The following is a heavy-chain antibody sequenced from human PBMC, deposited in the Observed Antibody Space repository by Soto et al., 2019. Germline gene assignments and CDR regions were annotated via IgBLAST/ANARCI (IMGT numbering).Heavy chain of an antibody. V-gene: IGHV6-1*01. Sequence: PSQTLSLTCAISGDSVSSNSAAWNWIRQSPSRGLEWLGRTYYRSKWYNDYAVSVKSRITINPDTSKNQFSLQLNSVPPEDTAVYYCARRRVTTRGYGSGWYRNYGMDVWGQETTVTASS. D-gene: IGHD6-19*01. CDR2: TYYRSKWYN. CDR1: GDSVSSNSAA. CDR3: ARRRVTTRGYGSGWYRNYGMDV. J-gene: IGHJ6*02.